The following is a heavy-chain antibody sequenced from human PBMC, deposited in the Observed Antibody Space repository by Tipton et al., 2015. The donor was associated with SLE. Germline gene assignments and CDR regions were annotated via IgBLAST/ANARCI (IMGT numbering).Heavy chain of an antibody. CDR1: GFTFDNYE. D-gene: IGHD4-23*01. Sequence: GSLRLSCALSGFTFDNYEMNWVRQAPGKGLEWVSYISDSGTIMSYADSVKGRFTVSRDNAKKSLYLQLDSLRAEDTAVYYCARDRRWEYYYGIDVWGQGTTVTVSS. CDR3: ARDRRWEYYYGIDV. V-gene: IGHV3-48*03. CDR2: ISDSGTIM. J-gene: IGHJ6*02.